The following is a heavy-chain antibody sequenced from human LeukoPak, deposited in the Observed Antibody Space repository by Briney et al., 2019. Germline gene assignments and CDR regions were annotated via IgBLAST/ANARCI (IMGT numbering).Heavy chain of an antibody. CDR2: ISGSGGST. Sequence: PGGSLRLSFAASGFTFSSYAMSWVRQAPGKGLEWVSAISGSGGSTYYADSVKGRFTISRDNSKNTLYLQMNSLRAEDTAVYYCASGSYYFYDYWGQGTLVTVSS. V-gene: IGHV3-23*01. J-gene: IGHJ4*02. CDR3: ASGSYYFYDY. CDR1: GFTFSSYA. D-gene: IGHD1-26*01.